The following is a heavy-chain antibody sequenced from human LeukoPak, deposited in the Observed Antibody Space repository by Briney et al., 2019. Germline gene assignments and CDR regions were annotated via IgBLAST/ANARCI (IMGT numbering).Heavy chain of an antibody. CDR2: IDHSGST. D-gene: IGHD3-3*01. CDR1: GGSFSGYY. CDR3: ARDLYDFWSGYPY. V-gene: IGHV4-34*01. J-gene: IGHJ4*02. Sequence: PSETLSLTCAVYGGSFSGYYWSWIRQPPGKGLEWIGEIDHSGSTNYNPSLKSRVTISVDTSKNQFSLKLSSVTAADTAVYYRARDLYDFWSGYPYWGQGTLVTVSS.